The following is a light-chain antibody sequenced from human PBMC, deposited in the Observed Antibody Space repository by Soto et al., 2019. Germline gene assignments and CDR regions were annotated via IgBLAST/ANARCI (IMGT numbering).Light chain of an antibody. V-gene: IGLV1-51*01. J-gene: IGLJ2*01. Sequence: QSVLTQPPSVSAAAGQKVTISCSGSSSNIGNNRVSWYQQLPGTAPKLLIYDNNKRPSGIPDRFSGSKSGTSATLGITGLQTGDEADYYCGTWDSSLSAGVFGGGTKLTVL. CDR2: DNN. CDR1: SSNIGNNR. CDR3: GTWDSSLSAGV.